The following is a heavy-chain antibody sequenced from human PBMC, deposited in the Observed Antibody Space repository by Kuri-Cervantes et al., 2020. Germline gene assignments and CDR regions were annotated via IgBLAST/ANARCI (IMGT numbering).Heavy chain of an antibody. D-gene: IGHD3-9*01. CDR3: AKVQVDYYDILTGYPMGWFDP. CDR2: ISYDGSNK. V-gene: IGHV3-30-3*01. Sequence: GESLKISCAASGFTFSSYAMHWVRQAPGKGLEWVAVISYDGSNKYYADSVKGRFTISRDNSRNTLYLQMNSLRAEDTAVYYCAKVQVDYYDILTGYPMGWFDPWGQGTLVTVSS. CDR1: GFTFSSYA. J-gene: IGHJ5*02.